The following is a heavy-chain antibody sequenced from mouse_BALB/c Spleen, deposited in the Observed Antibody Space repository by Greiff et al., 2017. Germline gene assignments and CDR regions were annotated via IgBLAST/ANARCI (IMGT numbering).Heavy chain of an antibody. D-gene: IGHD2-4*01. Sequence: QVQLQQSGAELVRPGVSVKISCKGSGYTFTDYAMHWVKQSHAKSLEWIGVISTYYGDASYNQKFKGKATMTVDKSSSTAYMELARLTSEDSAIYYCARFYYDYVPFAYWGQGTLVTVSA. V-gene: IGHV1S137*01. CDR3: ARFYYDYVPFAY. CDR1: GYTFTDYA. CDR2: ISTYYGDA. J-gene: IGHJ3*01.